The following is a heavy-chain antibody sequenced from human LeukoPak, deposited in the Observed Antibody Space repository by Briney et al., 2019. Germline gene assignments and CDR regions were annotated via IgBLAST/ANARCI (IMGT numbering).Heavy chain of an antibody. D-gene: IGHD6-13*01. V-gene: IGHV3-49*03. CDR1: GFSLRDHA. J-gene: IGHJ5*02. CDR3: TGDKGYSWFAEWFDP. CDR2: IRAKAHGGTT. Sequence: TGGSLRLSCTASGFSLRDHAMSWFRQAPGKGPEWVGFIRAKAHGGTTEKAASLEGRFTIPRDDSRNIVYLQMNSLKIEDTAIYYCTGDKGYSWFAEWFDPWGQGTLVTVSS.